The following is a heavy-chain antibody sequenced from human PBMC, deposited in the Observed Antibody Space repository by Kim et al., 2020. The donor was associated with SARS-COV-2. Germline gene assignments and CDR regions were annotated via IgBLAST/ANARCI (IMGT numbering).Heavy chain of an antibody. Sequence: SETLSLTCTVSGGSISSSSYYWGWIRQPPGKGLEWIGSIYYSGGTYYNPSLKRRVTISVDTSKNQFSLKLSSVTAADTAVYYCARRDGFDYWGQGTLVTVSS. V-gene: IGHV4-39*01. CDR1: GGSISSSSYY. CDR2: IYYSGGT. J-gene: IGHJ4*02. CDR3: ARRDGFDY.